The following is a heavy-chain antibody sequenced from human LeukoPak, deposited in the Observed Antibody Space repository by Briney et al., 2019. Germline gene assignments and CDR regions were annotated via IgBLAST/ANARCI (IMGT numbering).Heavy chain of an antibody. D-gene: IGHD6-13*01. CDR3: ASAAAAGTIPDY. J-gene: IGHJ4*02. V-gene: IGHV1-2*02. Sequence: ASVKVSCKASGYTFTGYYMHWVRQAPGQGLEWMGWINPNSGGTNYAQKFQGRVTMTRDTSISTAYMELSRLRSDDTAAYYCASAAAAGTIPDYWGQGTLVTVSS. CDR1: GYTFTGYY. CDR2: INPNSGGT.